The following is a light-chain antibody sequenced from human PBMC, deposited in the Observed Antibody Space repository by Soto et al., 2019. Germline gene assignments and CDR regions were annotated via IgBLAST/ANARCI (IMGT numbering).Light chain of an antibody. CDR2: GVS. J-gene: IGKJ1*01. CDR1: QSVRSSY. V-gene: IGKV3-20*01. Sequence: EIVLTQSPGTLSLSPGERATLSCRASQSVRSSYLAWYQQKLGQGPRLLIYGVSNRATGIPDRFSGGGSGTDFTLTISRLESEDLAVYYFQQYGTSPRTFGQGTKVEIK. CDR3: QQYGTSPRT.